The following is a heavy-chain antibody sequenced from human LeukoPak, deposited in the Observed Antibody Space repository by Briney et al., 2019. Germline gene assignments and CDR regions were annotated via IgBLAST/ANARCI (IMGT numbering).Heavy chain of an antibody. CDR3: ARVAFGRLYYYYYMDV. J-gene: IGHJ6*03. CDR1: GYTFTNSG. D-gene: IGHD3-16*01. Sequence: ASVKVSCKASGYTFTNSGISWVRQAPGQGLEWMGWISGYNGDTNYAQKFQGRVSMTTDTSTSTAYMELRSLRADDTAVYYCARVAFGRLYYYYYMDVWGRGTMVTVSS. V-gene: IGHV1-18*01. CDR2: ISGYNGDT.